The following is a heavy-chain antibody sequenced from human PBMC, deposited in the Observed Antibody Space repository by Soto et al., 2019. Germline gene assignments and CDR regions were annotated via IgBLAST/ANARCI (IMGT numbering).Heavy chain of an antibody. CDR1: GFTLSSYW. J-gene: IGHJ4*02. CDR3: ARVYDSSGYFPNYYFDY. CDR2: IKQDGSEK. V-gene: IGHV3-7*05. Sequence: GPLRLSCPASGFTLSSYWPNYDRQAPGKGLEWVANIKQDGSEKYYVDSVKGRFTISRDNAKNSLYLQMNSLRAEDTAVYYCARVYDSSGYFPNYYFDYWGQGTLVTVSS. D-gene: IGHD3-22*01.